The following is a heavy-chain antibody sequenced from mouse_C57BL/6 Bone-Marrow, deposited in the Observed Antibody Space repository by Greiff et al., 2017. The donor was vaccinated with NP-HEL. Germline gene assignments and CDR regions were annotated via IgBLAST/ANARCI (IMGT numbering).Heavy chain of an antibody. Sequence: EVKVEESGGGLVQPGESLKLSCESNEYEFPSHDMPWVRKTPEKRLELVAAINSDGGSTYYPDTVERRVIISRDNTKKTLYLQLSSLRSEDTALYYCAGHELRAWFAYWGQGTLVTVSA. V-gene: IGHV5-2*03. CDR1: EYEFPSHD. J-gene: IGHJ3*01. CDR3: AGHELRAWFAY. D-gene: IGHD2-4*01. CDR2: INSDGGST.